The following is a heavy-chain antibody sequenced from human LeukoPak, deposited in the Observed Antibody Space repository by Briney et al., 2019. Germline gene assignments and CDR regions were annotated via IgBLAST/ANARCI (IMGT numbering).Heavy chain of an antibody. V-gene: IGHV4-34*01. Sequence: KSSDTLSLTCAVYGGSFSGYYWSWIRQPPGKGLEWIGEINHSGSTNYNPSLKSRVTISVDTSKNQFSLKLSSVTAADTAVYYCARRAGVNWFDPWGQGTLVTVSS. D-gene: IGHD3-10*01. CDR2: INHSGST. CDR3: ARRAGVNWFDP. J-gene: IGHJ5*02. CDR1: GGSFSGYY.